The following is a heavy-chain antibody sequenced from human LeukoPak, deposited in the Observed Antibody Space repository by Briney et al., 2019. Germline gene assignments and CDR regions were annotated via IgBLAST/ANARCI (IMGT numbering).Heavy chain of an antibody. CDR1: GYSMSSGYY. D-gene: IGHD1-26*01. Sequence: PSETLSLTCTVSGYSMSSGYYWGWIRQPPGKGLQWIGSIFHSGNSYYNPSLKSRVTISVDTSKNQFSLKLSFVTAADTAIYYCARVAQYLVGASSTAFFEYWGQGTLVTVSS. J-gene: IGHJ4*02. CDR3: ARVAQYLVGASSTAFFEY. V-gene: IGHV4-38-2*02. CDR2: IFHSGNS.